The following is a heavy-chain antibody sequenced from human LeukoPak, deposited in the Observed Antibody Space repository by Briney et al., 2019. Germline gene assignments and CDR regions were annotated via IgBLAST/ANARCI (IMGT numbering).Heavy chain of an antibody. CDR1: DFSISSAYY. CDR3: ASYCSGGTCPFDY. J-gene: IGHJ4*02. CDR2: IYHSGST. Sequence: SETLSLTCTVSDFSISSAYYWGWIRQPPGKGLEWIGSIYHSGSTYYNPSLKSRVTISVDTSKNQFSLKLTSVTAADTAVYYCASYCSGGTCPFDYWGQGTLITVSS. D-gene: IGHD2-15*01. V-gene: IGHV4-38-2*02.